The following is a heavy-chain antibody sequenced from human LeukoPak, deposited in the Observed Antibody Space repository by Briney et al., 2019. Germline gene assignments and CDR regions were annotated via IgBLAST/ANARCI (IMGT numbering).Heavy chain of an antibody. CDR3: AREARLHQMFDY. Sequence: SETLSLTCAVYGGSFSGYYWSWIRQPPGKGLEWIGEINHSGSTNYNPSLKSRVTISVDTSKNQFSLKLSSVTAADTAVYYCAREARLHQMFDYWGQGTLVTVSS. CDR2: INHSGST. J-gene: IGHJ4*02. CDR1: GGSFSGYY. D-gene: IGHD2-21*02. V-gene: IGHV4-34*01.